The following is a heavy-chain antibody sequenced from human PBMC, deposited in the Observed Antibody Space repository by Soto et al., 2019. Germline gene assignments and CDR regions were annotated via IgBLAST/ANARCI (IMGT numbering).Heavy chain of an antibody. D-gene: IGHD5-18*01. Sequence: GGSLRLSCAASGFTFSSYSMNWVRQAPGKGLEWVSSISSSSSYIYYADSVKGRFTISRDNAKNSLYLQMNSLRAEDTAVYYCARDLIDRRDGYSNDAFDIWGQGTMVTVSS. CDR2: ISSSSSYI. CDR3: ARDLIDRRDGYSNDAFDI. V-gene: IGHV3-21*01. CDR1: GFTFSSYS. J-gene: IGHJ3*02.